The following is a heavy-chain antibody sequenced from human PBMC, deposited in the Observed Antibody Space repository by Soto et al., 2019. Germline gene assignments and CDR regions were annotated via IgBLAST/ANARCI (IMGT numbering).Heavy chain of an antibody. Sequence: SETLSLTCTVSGASISQYYWSWIRQPPGKGLEWIGYIYFSGSTNYNPSLKSRVTMSVELSKNQFSLRLSSMTAADTAVYYCARDVKWDSCSGGSCYGSELFDPWAQETLLTAS. CDR1: GASISQYY. V-gene: IGHV4-59*01. D-gene: IGHD2-15*01. J-gene: IGHJ5*02. CDR3: ARDVKWDSCSGGSCYGSELFDP. CDR2: IYFSGST.